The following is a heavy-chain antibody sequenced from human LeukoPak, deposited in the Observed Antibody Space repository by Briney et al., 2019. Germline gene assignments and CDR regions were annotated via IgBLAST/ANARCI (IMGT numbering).Heavy chain of an antibody. V-gene: IGHV4-4*07. J-gene: IGHJ6*03. CDR2: VYTSGSI. CDR3: AGETGTRLDRVYFYYIDV. D-gene: IGHD1-1*01. Sequence: PSETLSLTCTVSGGSISSYYWSWIRQPAGKGLEWIGRVYTSGSIYYNPSLTSRVTMSVDTSKNHFSLKLSSVTVADTAVYYCAGETGTRLDRVYFYYIDVWGKGTTVTVSS. CDR1: GGSISSYY.